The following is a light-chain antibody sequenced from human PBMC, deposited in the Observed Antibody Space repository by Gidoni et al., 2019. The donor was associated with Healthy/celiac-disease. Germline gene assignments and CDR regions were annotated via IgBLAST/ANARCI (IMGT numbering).Light chain of an antibody. Sequence: NFMLTQPHPVSESPGNTVTISCTGSSGSIASNNVQWYQQPPGSAATTVIYEDNKSPSGAPDRFSGSIDSSATSASLAISGLKTEDEADYYCQSYDSSIGVVFGGGTKLTVL. CDR3: QSYDSSIGVV. J-gene: IGLJ2*01. CDR2: EDN. V-gene: IGLV6-57*02. CDR1: SGSIASNN.